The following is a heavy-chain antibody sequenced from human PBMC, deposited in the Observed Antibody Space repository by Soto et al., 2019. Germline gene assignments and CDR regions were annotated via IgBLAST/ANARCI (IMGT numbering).Heavy chain of an antibody. J-gene: IGHJ4*02. V-gene: IGHV3-30*18. CDR2: ISNDGRAQ. CDR1: TVTINVHG. D-gene: IGHD2-21*01. CDR3: AKGDGRNSVDY. Sequence: GGSLRLSCTASTVTINVHGIQWVRQAPGKGLEWVAFISNDGRAQYYTDSVKGRFTISRDNSKNTLYLQMNSLTAEDTAVYYCAKGDGRNSVDYWGQGTLVTVSS.